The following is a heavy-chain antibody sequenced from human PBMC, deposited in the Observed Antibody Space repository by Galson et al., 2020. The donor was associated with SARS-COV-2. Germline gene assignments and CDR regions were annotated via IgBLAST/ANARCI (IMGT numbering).Heavy chain of an antibody. CDR1: GDSINIRNFH. CDR3: ARDPRDGFAHFDY. J-gene: IGHJ4*02. D-gene: IGHD2-21*01. Sequence: SETLSLTCGVSGDSINIRNFHWGWIRQTPGKGLEWIGSIHYDEKTHYNPSLQSRVTVLRDTSKNQISLRLRSVTAADTAVYYCARDPRDGFAHFDYWGQGTVVTVSS. CDR2: IHYDEKT. V-gene: IGHV4-39*07.